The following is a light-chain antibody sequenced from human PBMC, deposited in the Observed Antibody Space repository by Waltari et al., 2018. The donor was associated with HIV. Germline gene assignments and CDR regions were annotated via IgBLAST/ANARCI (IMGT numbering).Light chain of an antibody. CDR1: QSVSSY. J-gene: IGKJ5*01. Sequence: EIVLTQSPATLSLSPGERATLSCRASQSVSSYLAWYQQKPGQAPSLLIYDASSRATGIPARFSGSGSGTDFTLTISSLEPEDFAVYYCQQRSNWPRSTFGQGTRLEIK. CDR3: QQRSNWPRST. CDR2: DAS. V-gene: IGKV3-11*01.